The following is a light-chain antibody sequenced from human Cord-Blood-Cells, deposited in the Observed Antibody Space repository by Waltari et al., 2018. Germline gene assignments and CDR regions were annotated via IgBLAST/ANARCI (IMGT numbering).Light chain of an antibody. CDR3: CSYAGSYTFVNYV. V-gene: IGLV2-11*01. CDR1: SSDVGGYNY. CDR2: DVS. J-gene: IGLJ1*01. Sequence: QSALTQPRSVSGSPGQSVTISCTGTSSDVGGYNYVSWYQQHPGKAPKLMIYDVSKRPSGVPDRFSGSKSGNTASLTISGLQAEDEADYYCCSYAGSYTFVNYVVGTGTKVTVL.